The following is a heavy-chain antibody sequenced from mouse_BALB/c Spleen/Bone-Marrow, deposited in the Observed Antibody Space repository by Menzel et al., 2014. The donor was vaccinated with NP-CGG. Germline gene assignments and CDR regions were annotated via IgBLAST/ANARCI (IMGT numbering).Heavy chain of an antibody. J-gene: IGHJ2*01. CDR2: IRTYSGNT. D-gene: IGHD1-1*01. CDR3: ASNFYGSNYFDY. CDR1: GYTFTAYA. Sequence: QVQLQQSGPEVVRPGVSVKLSCKGSGYTFTAYAMHWVKQSHAESLEWIGLIRTYSGNTHYNQDFKGKATMTVDISSSTAYMELDRLTSEDSAVYYGASNFYGSNYFDYWGQGTPLTVSS. V-gene: IGHV1-67*01.